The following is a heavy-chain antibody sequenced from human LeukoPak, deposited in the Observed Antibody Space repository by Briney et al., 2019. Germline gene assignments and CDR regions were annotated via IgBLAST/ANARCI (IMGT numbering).Heavy chain of an antibody. CDR2: INPSGGST. V-gene: IGHV1-46*01. CDR1: GYTFTDYY. Sequence: GASVKVSCKASGYTFTDYYIHWVRQAPGQGLEWMGIINPSGGSTSYAQKFQGRVTITADESTSTAYMELSSLRSEDTAVYYCASSYYYDSSGYYFDYWGQGTLVTVSS. D-gene: IGHD3-22*01. J-gene: IGHJ4*02. CDR3: ASSYYYDSSGYYFDY.